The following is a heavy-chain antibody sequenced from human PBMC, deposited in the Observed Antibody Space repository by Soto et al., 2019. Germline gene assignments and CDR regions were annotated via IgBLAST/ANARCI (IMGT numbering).Heavy chain of an antibody. Sequence: QVQLQESGPGLKKPSETLSLTCTVSGASITSSSYWSWIRQPAGKGLEWIGRFSLSGTTNYNPSLRSRVTMSADVSKNQFSLRLTSVTAADTALYYCARGMTPPGAPAWYYFDSWGQGTLVTVSS. CDR3: ARGMTPPGAPAWYYFDS. D-gene: IGHD2-8*02. CDR1: GASITSSSY. V-gene: IGHV4-4*07. J-gene: IGHJ4*02. CDR2: FSLSGTT.